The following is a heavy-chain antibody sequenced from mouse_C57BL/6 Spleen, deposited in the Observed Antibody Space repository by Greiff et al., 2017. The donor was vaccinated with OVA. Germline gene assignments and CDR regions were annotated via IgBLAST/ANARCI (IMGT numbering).Heavy chain of an antibody. D-gene: IGHD2-10*02. CDR3: ARRTYGNPYYFDY. J-gene: IGHJ2*01. CDR2: IYPGSGRT. V-gene: IGHV1-55*01. CDR1: GYTFTSYW. Sequence: VQLQQPGAELVKPGASVKMSCKASGYTFTSYWITWVKQRPGQGLEWIGDIYPGSGRTNYNENFKSKATLTVDTSSSTAYMQLSSLTSEDSAVYYCARRTYGNPYYFDYWGQGTTLTVSS.